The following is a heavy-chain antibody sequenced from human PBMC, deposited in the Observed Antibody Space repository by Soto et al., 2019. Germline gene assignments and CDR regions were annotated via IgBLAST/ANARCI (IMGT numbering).Heavy chain of an antibody. V-gene: IGHV4-39*01. Sequence: ETLSLTCTVSGGSISSSSYYWGWIRQPPGKGLEWIGSIYYSGSTYYNPSLKSRVTISVDTSKNQFSLKLSSVTAADTAVYYCARTGYSYGYGYYYYGMDVWGQGTTV. D-gene: IGHD5-18*01. J-gene: IGHJ6*02. CDR3: ARTGYSYGYGYYYYGMDV. CDR1: GGSISSSSYY. CDR2: IYYSGST.